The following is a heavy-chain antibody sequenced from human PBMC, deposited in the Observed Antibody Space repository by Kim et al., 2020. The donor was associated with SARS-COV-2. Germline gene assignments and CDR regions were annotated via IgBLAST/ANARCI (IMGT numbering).Heavy chain of an antibody. CDR2: IYYSGST. Sequence: SETLSLTCTVSGGSISSGGYYWSWIRQHPGKGLEWIGYIYYSGSTYYNPSLKSRVTISVDTSKNQFSLKLSSVTAADTAVYYCARVRYSYIDAFDIWGQGTMVTVSS. CDR1: GGSISSGGYY. CDR3: ARVRYSYIDAFDI. V-gene: IGHV4-31*03. D-gene: IGHD5-18*01. J-gene: IGHJ3*02.